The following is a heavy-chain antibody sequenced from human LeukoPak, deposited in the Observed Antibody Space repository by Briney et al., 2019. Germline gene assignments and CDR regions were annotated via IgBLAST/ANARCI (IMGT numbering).Heavy chain of an antibody. CDR3: ARGVYIAAAQYGY. D-gene: IGHD6-13*01. CDR2: IYYSGTT. J-gene: IGHJ4*02. CDR1: GGSISSYY. V-gene: IGHV4-59*01. Sequence: SETLSPTCTVSGGSISSYYWSWIRQPPGKGLEWIRYIYYSGTTNYNPSLKSRVTISVDTSKNQFSLKLSSVTAADTAVYYCARGVYIAAAQYGYWGQGTLVTVSS.